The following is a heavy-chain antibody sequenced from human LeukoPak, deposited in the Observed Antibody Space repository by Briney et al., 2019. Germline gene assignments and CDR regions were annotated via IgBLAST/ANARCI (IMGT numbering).Heavy chain of an antibody. D-gene: IGHD6-13*01. CDR1: GFTFSSYG. V-gene: IGHV3-23*01. CDR2: ISGSGGST. Sequence: GGTLRLSCAASGFTFSSYGMSWVRQAPGKGLEWVAAISGSGGSTYYADSVKGRFTISRDNSKNTLYLQMNSLRAEDTAVYYCAKVRIAAAGNWFDPWGQGTLVTVSS. J-gene: IGHJ5*02. CDR3: AKVRIAAAGNWFDP.